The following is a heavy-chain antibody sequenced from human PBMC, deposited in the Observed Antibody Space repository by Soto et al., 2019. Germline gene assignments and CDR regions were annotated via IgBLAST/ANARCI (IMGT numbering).Heavy chain of an antibody. J-gene: IGHJ6*02. CDR2: ISSSSSYI. CDR3: ARSGYDSGYYYYGMDV. V-gene: IGHV3-21*01. CDR1: GFTFSSYS. Sequence: GGSLRLSCAASGFTFSSYSMNWVRQAPGKGLEWVSSISSSSSYIYYADSVKGRFTISRDNAKNSLYPQMNSLRAEDTAVYYCARSGYDSGYYYYGMDVWCQGTTVTVSS. D-gene: IGHD5-12*01.